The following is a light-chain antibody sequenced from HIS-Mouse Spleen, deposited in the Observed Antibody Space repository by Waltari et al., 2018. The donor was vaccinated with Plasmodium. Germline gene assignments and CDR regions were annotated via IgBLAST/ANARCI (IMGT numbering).Light chain of an antibody. CDR2: DEH. CDR3: QVWDSSSDHPV. J-gene: IGLJ2*01. CDR1: NIGRKS. Sequence: SYVLTQPPSVPVTPGQTAEITCGGHNIGRKSVNWYQQKPGQAPGLVVYDEHNRPSGIPERFSGSNSGNTATLTISRVEAGDEADYYCQVWDSSSDHPVFGGGTKLTVL. V-gene: IGLV3-21*02.